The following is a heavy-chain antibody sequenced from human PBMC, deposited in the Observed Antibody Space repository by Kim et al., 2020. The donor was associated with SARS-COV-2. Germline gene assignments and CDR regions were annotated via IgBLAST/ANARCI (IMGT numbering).Heavy chain of an antibody. CDR2: ISGGAYST. J-gene: IGHJ5*02. V-gene: IGHV3-23*01. CDR3: AKDQRGDRAAGGFDP. D-gene: IGHD6-13*01. CDR1: GFSFSSYA. Sequence: GGSLRLSCAASGFSFSSYAMSWVRQAPGKGLEWVSTISGGAYSTYYADSVKGRFTISRDNSKNALYLQMNSLRAEDTAIYYCAKDQRGDRAAGGFDPWGQGTLVTVSS.